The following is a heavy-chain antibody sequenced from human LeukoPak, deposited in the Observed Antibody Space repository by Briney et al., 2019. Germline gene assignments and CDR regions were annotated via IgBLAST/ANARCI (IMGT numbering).Heavy chain of an antibody. CDR1: GFTFSNYG. V-gene: IGHV3-30*02. J-gene: IGHJ4*02. CDR3: AKDTLTMIPVEMDY. D-gene: IGHD3-22*01. Sequence: PGGSLRLSCAASGFTFSNYGMHWVRQAPGKGLEWVAFIRYDGNNKYYADSVKGRFTISRDNSKNTLYVQMNSLRADDTAVYYCAKDTLTMIPVEMDYWGQGTLVTVSS. CDR2: IRYDGNNK.